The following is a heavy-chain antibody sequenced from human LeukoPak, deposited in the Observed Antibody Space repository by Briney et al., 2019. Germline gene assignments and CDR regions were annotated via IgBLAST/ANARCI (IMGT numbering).Heavy chain of an antibody. CDR3: VRDSFSGNY. CDR1: GFTFSNYW. Sequence: PGGSLRLSCAASGFTFSNYWMHWVRQAPGKGLLWVSRINTDGSSTAYADSVKGRFTISRDNAKNTVYLQMTSLRVEDTAVYYCVRDSFSGNYWGQGTLVPSPQ. V-gene: IGHV3-74*01. D-gene: IGHD1-26*01. J-gene: IGHJ4*02. CDR2: INTDGSST.